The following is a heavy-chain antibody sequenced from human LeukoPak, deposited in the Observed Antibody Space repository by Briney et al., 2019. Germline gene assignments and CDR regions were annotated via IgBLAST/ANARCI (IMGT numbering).Heavy chain of an antibody. CDR1: GGSISGSSYY. D-gene: IGHD2-2*01. Sequence: SETLSLTCTVSGGSISGSSYYWGWIRQPPGKGLEWIGSIYYSGSTYYNPSLKSRVTISVDTSKNQFSLKLSSVTAADTAVYYCASVVVPAAIFWFDPWGQGTLVTVSS. V-gene: IGHV4-39*01. CDR3: ASVVVPAAIFWFDP. J-gene: IGHJ5*02. CDR2: IYYSGST.